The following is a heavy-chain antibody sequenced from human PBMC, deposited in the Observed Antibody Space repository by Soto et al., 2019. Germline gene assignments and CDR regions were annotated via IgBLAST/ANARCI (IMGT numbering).Heavy chain of an antibody. CDR2: ISYDGSNK. CDR3: AIDTQPYYYYYGMDV. J-gene: IGHJ6*02. CDR1: GFTFSSYA. V-gene: IGHV3-30-3*01. D-gene: IGHD2-2*01. Sequence: QVQLVESGGGVVQPGRSLRLSCTASGFTFSSYAMHWVRQAPGKGLEWVAVISYDGSNKYYADSVKGRFTISRDNSKNTLYLHMNSLRAEDTAVYDCAIDTQPYYYYYGMDVWGQGTMVTVSS.